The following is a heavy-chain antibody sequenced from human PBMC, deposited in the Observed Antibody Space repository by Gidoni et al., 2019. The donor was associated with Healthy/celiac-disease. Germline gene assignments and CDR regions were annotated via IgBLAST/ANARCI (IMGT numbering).Heavy chain of an antibody. CDR3: ARDPSPNWNRQRDYYYYGMDV. CDR1: GFTFSSYE. D-gene: IGHD1-20*01. J-gene: IGHJ6*02. Sequence: EVQLVESGGGLVQPGGSLRLSCAASGFTFSSYEMNWVRQAPGKGLEWVSYISSSGSTIYYADSVKGRFTISRDNAKNSLYLQMNSLRAEDTAVYYCARDPSPNWNRQRDYYYYGMDVWGQGTTVTVSS. CDR2: ISSSGSTI. V-gene: IGHV3-48*03.